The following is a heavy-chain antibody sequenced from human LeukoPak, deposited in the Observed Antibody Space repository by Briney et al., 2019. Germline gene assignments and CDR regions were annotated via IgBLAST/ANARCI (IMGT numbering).Heavy chain of an antibody. CDR3: AREMGRDTSFDY. J-gene: IGHJ4*02. V-gene: IGHV4-30-4*01. D-gene: IGHD5-18*01. CDR2: IYYSGST. CDR1: GGSISSGDYY. Sequence: SQTLSLTCTVSGGSISSGDYYWSWIRQPPGKGLEWIGYIYYSGSTYYNPSLKSRVTISVDTSKNQFSLKLSSVTAADTAVYYCAREMGRDTSFDYWGQETLVTVSS.